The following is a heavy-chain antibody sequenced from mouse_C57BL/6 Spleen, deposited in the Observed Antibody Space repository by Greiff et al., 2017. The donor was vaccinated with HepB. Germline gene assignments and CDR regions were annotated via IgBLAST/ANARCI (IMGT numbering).Heavy chain of an antibody. CDR2: IYPGDGDT. CDR1: GYAFSSYW. CDR3: ARSLYDYDEGNYFDY. Sequence: VKLMESGAELVKPGASVKISCKASGYAFSSYWMNWVKQRPGKGLEWIGQIYPGDGDTNYNGKFKGKATLTADKSSSTAYMQLSSLTSEDSAVYFCARSLYDYDEGNYFDYWGQGTTLTVSS. J-gene: IGHJ2*01. V-gene: IGHV1-80*01. D-gene: IGHD2-4*01.